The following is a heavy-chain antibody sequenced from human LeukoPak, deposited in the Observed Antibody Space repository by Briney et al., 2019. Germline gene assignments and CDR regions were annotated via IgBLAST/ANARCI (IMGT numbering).Heavy chain of an antibody. D-gene: IGHD3-22*01. CDR1: GFTFSSNY. V-gene: IGHV3-53*01. J-gene: IGHJ4*02. CDR3: ARTSGYYDSSGYYPFDY. CDR2: IYSGGST. Sequence: GGSLRLSCAASGFTFSSNYMSWVRQAPGKGLEWVSVIYSGGSTYYADSVKGRFTISRDNSKNTLYLQMNSLRAEDTAVYYCARTSGYYDSSGYYPFDYWGQGTLVTVSS.